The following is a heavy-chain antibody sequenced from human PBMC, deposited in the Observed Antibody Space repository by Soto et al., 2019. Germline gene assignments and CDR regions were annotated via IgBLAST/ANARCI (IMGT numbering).Heavy chain of an antibody. D-gene: IGHD3-3*01. V-gene: IGHV4-34*01. J-gene: IGHJ4*02. CDR2: INHSGST. Sequence: QVQLQQWGAGLLKPSETLSLTCAVYGGSFSGYYWSWIRQPPGKGLEWIGEINHSGSTNYNPSLKSRVTITEDTSKTQFSLKLSSVTAADTAVYYCARVHYDFWSGYYLDYWGQGTLVTVSS. CDR3: ARVHYDFWSGYYLDY. CDR1: GGSFSGYY.